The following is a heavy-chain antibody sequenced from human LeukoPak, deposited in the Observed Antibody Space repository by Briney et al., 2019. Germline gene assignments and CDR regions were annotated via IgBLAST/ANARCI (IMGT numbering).Heavy chain of an antibody. Sequence: TSETLSLTCTVSGASINSYYWSWIRQPPGKGLEWIAYTYYSGSTDYNPSLKSRVTISVDSSKNQFSLTLNSVTTADTAVYYCARELRYFDWLSTTEFFDYWGQGTLVTVSS. V-gene: IGHV4-59*01. D-gene: IGHD3-9*01. CDR1: GASINSYY. J-gene: IGHJ4*02. CDR3: ARELRYFDWLSTTEFFDY. CDR2: TYYSGST.